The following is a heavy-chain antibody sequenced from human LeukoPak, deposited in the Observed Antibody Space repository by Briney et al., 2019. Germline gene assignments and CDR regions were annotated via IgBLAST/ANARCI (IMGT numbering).Heavy chain of an antibody. J-gene: IGHJ5*02. D-gene: IGHD2-8*01. CDR1: GFTFTDHY. CDR2: IRNKAHGYTT. V-gene: IGHV3-72*01. CDR3: SREVNGDWFDP. Sequence: PGGSLRLSCAAPGFTFTDHYIVWVRQAPGKGLEWVGRIRNKAHGYTTQYAASVQGRFTFSRDDSTNSLYLQMNSLKTEDTAVYYCSREVNGDWFDPWGQGTLVTVSS.